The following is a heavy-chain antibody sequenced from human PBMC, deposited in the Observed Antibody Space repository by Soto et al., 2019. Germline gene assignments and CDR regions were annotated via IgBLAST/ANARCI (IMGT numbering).Heavy chain of an antibody. CDR2: IYHSGST. CDR1: GGSISSSNW. D-gene: IGHD6-19*01. Sequence: QVQLQESGPGLVKPSGTLSLTCAVSGGSISSSNWWSWVRQPPGKGLEWIGEIYHSGSTNYNPSLKSRVTMSVDKSKNQLSLRLGSVTAADTAVSYCARAAVAGTRFAYWGQGTLVTVSS. CDR3: ARAAVAGTRFAY. J-gene: IGHJ4*02. V-gene: IGHV4-4*02.